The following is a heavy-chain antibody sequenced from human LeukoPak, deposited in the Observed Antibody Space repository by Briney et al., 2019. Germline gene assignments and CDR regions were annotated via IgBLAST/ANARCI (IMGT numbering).Heavy chain of an antibody. CDR1: GFTFSDFG. J-gene: IGHJ5*02. CDR3: AGGDWLDP. CDR2: ISSSSITR. Sequence: GGSLRLSCEASGFTFSDFGTNWVRQAPGKGLEWVSYISSSSITRYYADSVKGRFTISRDNAKKSLYLQMNSLRAEDTDVYFCAGGDWLDPWGQGTLVTVSS. D-gene: IGHD1-26*01. V-gene: IGHV3-48*04.